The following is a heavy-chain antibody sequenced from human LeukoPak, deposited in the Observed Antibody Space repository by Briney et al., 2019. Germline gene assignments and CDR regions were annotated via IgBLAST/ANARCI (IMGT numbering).Heavy chain of an antibody. V-gene: IGHV4-34*01. CDR1: GGSFSGYY. CDR2: INHSGST. Sequence: PSETLSLTCAVYGGSFSGYYWSWIRQPPGKGLEWIGEINHSGSTNYNPSLKSRVTISVDTSKNQFSLKLSSVTAADTAVYYCARNYDYGDYVQDYWGQGTLVTVSS. J-gene: IGHJ4*02. CDR3: ARNYDYGDYVQDY. D-gene: IGHD4-17*01.